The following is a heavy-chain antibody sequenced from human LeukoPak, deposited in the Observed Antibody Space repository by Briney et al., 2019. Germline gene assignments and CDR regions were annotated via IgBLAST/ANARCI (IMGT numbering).Heavy chain of an antibody. Sequence: GSLRLSCAASGFTFSNAWMSWVRQPPGKGLEWIGEIHHSGSTKYNPSLKSRVTISLDTSKNQFSLKLNSMTAADTAVYYCAGHVSAAAGGRWGQGTLVTVSS. D-gene: IGHD6-13*01. V-gene: IGHV4-34*08. CDR2: IHHSGST. CDR1: GFTFSNAW. CDR3: AGHVSAAAGGR. J-gene: IGHJ4*02.